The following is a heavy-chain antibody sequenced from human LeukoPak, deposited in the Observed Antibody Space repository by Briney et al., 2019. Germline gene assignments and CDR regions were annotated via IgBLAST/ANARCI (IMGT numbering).Heavy chain of an antibody. CDR1: GGSISSGGYY. Sequence: SETLSLTCTVSGGSISSGGYYWSWIRQHPGKGLEWIGYIYYSGSTYYNPSLKSRVTISVDTSKNQFSLKLSSVTAADTAVYYCARDVILTVSNYYYHYMDVWGKGTTVTVSS. CDR3: ARDVILTVSNYYYHYMDV. V-gene: IGHV4-31*03. CDR2: IYYSGST. J-gene: IGHJ6*03. D-gene: IGHD3-9*01.